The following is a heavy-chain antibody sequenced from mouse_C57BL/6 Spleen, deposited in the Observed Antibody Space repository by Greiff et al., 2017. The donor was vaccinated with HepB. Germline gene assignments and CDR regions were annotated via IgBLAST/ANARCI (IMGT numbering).Heavy chain of an antibody. D-gene: IGHD2-5*01. Sequence: EVQLQQSGAELVRPGASVKLSCTASGFNIKDYYMHWVKQRPEQGLEWIGRIDPEDGDTEYAPKFQGKATMTADTSSNTAYLQLSSLTSEDTAVYYCTTGGYYSNYEGGFAYWGQGTLVTVSA. V-gene: IGHV14-1*01. CDR1: GFNIKDYY. J-gene: IGHJ3*01. CDR3: TTGGYYSNYEGGFAY. CDR2: IDPEDGDT.